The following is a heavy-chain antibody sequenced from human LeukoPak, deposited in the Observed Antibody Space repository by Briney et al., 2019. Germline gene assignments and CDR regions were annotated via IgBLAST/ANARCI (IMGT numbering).Heavy chain of an antibody. V-gene: IGHV4-39*07. Sequence: PSETLSLTCTVSGGSISSSSYYWGWIRQPPGKGLEWIGEINHSGSTNYNPSLKSRVTISVDTSKSQFSLKLSSVTAADTAVYYCARGRYSGYDPSDYWGQGTLVTVSS. J-gene: IGHJ4*02. CDR3: ARGRYSGYDPSDY. CDR1: GGSISSSSYY. D-gene: IGHD5-12*01. CDR2: INHSGST.